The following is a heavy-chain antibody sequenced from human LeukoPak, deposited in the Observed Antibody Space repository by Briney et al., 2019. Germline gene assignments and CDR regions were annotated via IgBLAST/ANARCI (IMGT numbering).Heavy chain of an antibody. CDR1: GFTFSIYN. J-gene: IGHJ4*02. V-gene: IGHV3-21*05. CDR3: ARGLDTSMAPDY. D-gene: IGHD5-18*01. CDR2: ISSSSSFI. Sequence: GSLRLSCAASGFTFSIYNMNWVRQAPGKGLEWVSYISSSSSFIYYADSVRGRFTISRDNAKNSLYLQMNSLRAEDTAVYYCARGLDTSMAPDYWGQGTLVTVSS.